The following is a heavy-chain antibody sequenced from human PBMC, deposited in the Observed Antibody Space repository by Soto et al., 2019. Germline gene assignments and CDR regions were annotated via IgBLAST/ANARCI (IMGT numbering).Heavy chain of an antibody. CDR1: GFTFSSYS. J-gene: IGHJ6*02. CDR2: ISSSSSTI. V-gene: IGHV3-48*01. D-gene: IGHD2-2*01. CDR3: AVVPAANGHYGMDV. Sequence: EVQLVESGGGLVQPGGSLRLSCAASGFTFSSYSMNWVRQAPGKGLEWVSYISSSSSTIYYADSVKGRFTISRDNAKNSLYLQMNSLRAEDTAVYYCAVVPAANGHYGMDVWGQGTTGTVSS.